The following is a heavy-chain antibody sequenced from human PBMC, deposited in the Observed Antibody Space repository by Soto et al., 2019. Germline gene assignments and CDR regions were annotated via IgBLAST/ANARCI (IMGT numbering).Heavy chain of an antibody. J-gene: IGHJ4*02. CDR1: GFSLSTSGVG. Sequence: QITLKESGPPLVKPTQTLTLTCTFSGFSLSTSGVGVGWIRQPPGKALEWLALIYWNDDKRYSPSLKSRLTITMDTSKNQVVLTMTNMDPVDTATYYCAHRRRGPAEYSSQSGQNYFDYWGQGTLVTVSS. CDR3: AHRRRGPAEYSSQSGQNYFDY. D-gene: IGHD6-6*01. CDR2: IYWNDDK. V-gene: IGHV2-5*01.